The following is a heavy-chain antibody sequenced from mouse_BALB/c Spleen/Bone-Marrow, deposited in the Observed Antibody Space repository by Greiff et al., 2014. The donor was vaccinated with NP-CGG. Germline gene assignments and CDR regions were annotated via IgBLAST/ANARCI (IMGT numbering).Heavy chain of an antibody. J-gene: IGHJ2*01. V-gene: IGHV1-61*01. Sequence: QVQLQQSGAELVRPGASVKLSCKASGYTFTSYWINWVKQRPGQGLEWIGNIYPSASDTNFNQKFKDKATLTVDKSSSTAYMQLSGPTSEDCAVYYDTGVYDYYGRAAYWGQGTTLTVSS. CDR3: TGVYDYYGRAAY. CDR2: IYPSASDT. D-gene: IGHD1-1*01. CDR1: GYTFTSYW.